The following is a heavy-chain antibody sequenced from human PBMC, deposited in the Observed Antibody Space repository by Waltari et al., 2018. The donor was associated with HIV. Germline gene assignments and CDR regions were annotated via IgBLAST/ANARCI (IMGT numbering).Heavy chain of an antibody. Sequence: DVQLEESGGGLVQPGGSLRPSCVASGFTFNYYGMNWFCQIPGKGLEWLASIKQDGTEKYYVDSVKGRFTVSRDNLKKSVFLHMTGLKVDDTAVYHCARALIFCNNGICYRDEFDFWGQGTLVTVSS. V-gene: IGHV3-7*01. CDR1: GFTFNYYG. J-gene: IGHJ4*02. D-gene: IGHD2-8*01. CDR2: IKQDGTEK. CDR3: ARALIFCNNGICYRDEFDF.